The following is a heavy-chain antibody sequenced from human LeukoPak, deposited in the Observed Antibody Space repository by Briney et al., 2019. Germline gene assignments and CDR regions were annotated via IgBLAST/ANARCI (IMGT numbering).Heavy chain of an antibody. CDR2: IYQSGST. V-gene: IGHV4-59*12. Sequence: SETLSLTCTVSGGSISNYYWSWIRQPPGKGLEWIGYIYQSGSTDYNPSLKSRVTISVDTSKNQFSLKLSSVTAADTAVYYCARLALKVGATDIDYWGQGTLVTVSS. D-gene: IGHD1-26*01. CDR3: ARLALKVGATDIDY. J-gene: IGHJ4*02. CDR1: GGSISNYY.